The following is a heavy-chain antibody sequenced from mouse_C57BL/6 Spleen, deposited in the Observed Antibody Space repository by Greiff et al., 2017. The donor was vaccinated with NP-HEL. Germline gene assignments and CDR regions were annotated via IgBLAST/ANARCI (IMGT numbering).Heavy chain of an antibody. V-gene: IGHV1-50*01. CDR1: GYTFTSYW. CDR2: IDPSDSYT. Sequence: VQLQQPGAELVKPGASVKLSCKASGYTFTSYWMQWVKQRPGQGLEWIGEIDPSDSYTNYNQKFKGKATLTVDTSSSTAYMQLSSLTSEDSAVYYCARWTHYYAMDYWGQGTSVTVSS. J-gene: IGHJ4*01. CDR3: ARWTHYYAMDY.